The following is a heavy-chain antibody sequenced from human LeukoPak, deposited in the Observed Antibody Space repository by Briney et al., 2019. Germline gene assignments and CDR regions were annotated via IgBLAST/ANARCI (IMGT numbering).Heavy chain of an antibody. CDR1: GGSISSGGYY. Sequence: SETLSLTCTVSGGSISSGGYYWSWIRQHPGKGLEWIGYIYYSGSTNYNPSLKSRVTISVDTSKNQFSLKLSSVTAADTAVYYCARDLVGYGDYGFYYYGMDVWGQGTTVTVSS. V-gene: IGHV4-61*08. D-gene: IGHD4-17*01. CDR3: ARDLVGYGDYGFYYYGMDV. CDR2: IYYSGST. J-gene: IGHJ6*02.